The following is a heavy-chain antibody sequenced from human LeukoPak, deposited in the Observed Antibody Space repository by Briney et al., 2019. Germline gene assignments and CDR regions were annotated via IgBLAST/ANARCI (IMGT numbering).Heavy chain of an antibody. Sequence: SETLSLTCAVYGGSFSGYYWSWIRQPPGKGLEWIGEINHSGSTNYNPSLKSRVTISVDTSKNQFSLKLSSVTAADTAVYYCARVRIAAALLRPYGMDVWGKGTTVTVSS. V-gene: IGHV4-34*01. J-gene: IGHJ6*04. CDR3: ARVRIAAALLRPYGMDV. CDR2: INHSGST. CDR1: GGSFSGYY. D-gene: IGHD6-13*01.